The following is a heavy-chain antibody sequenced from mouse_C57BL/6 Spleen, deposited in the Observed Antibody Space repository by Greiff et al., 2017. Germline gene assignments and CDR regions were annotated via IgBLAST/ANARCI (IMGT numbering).Heavy chain of an antibody. J-gene: IGHJ1*03. V-gene: IGHV1-64*01. CDR3: AKYGNYTYWYFDV. Sequence: VQLQQPGAELVKPGASVKLSCKASGYTFTSYWMHWVKQRPGQGLEWIGMIHPNSGSTNYNEKFKSKATLTVDKSSSTAYMQLSSLTSEDSAVYYCAKYGNYTYWYFDVWGTGTTVTVSS. CDR2: IHPNSGST. CDR1: GYTFTSYW. D-gene: IGHD2-10*02.